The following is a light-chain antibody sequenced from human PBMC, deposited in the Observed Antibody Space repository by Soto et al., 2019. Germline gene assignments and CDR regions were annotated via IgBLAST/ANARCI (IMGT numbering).Light chain of an antibody. CDR3: SSYTSISTDV. Sequence: QSALTQPASVSGSPGQSITISCTGTSSDVGGYNYVSWYQQHPGKPPKLMIYEVSNRPSGVSNRFSGSKSGNTASLTISGLQAEDEADYYCSSYTSISTDVFGTGTKVTVL. V-gene: IGLV2-14*01. CDR1: SSDVGGYNY. J-gene: IGLJ1*01. CDR2: EVS.